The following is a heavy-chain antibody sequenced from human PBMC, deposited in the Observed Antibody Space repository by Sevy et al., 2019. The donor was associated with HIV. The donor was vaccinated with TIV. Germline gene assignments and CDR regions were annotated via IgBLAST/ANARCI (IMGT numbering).Heavy chain of an antibody. D-gene: IGHD6-13*01. J-gene: IGHJ4*02. CDR2: ISSSTSTI. CDR3: ARLSGYSSSWSYFDY. V-gene: IGHV3-48*01. CDR1: AFTFSSYS. Sequence: GGSLRLSCAASAFTFSSYSMNWVRQAPGKGLEWVSYISSSTSTIYYADSVKGRFTISRDNAKNSRYLQMNSLRAEDTAVYYCARLSGYSSSWSYFDYWGQGTLVTVSS.